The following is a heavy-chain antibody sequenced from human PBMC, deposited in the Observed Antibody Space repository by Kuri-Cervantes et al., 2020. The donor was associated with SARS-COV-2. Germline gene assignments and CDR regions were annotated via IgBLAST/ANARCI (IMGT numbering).Heavy chain of an antibody. J-gene: IGHJ6*03. Sequence: SETLSLTCTVSGGSISSSSYYWGWIRQPPGKGLEWIGSIYYSGSTYYNPSLKSRVTISVDTSKNQFSLKLSSVTAADTAVYYCVRELVVKGYYYYMDVWGKGTTVTVSS. V-gene: IGHV4-39*02. CDR1: GGSISSSSYY. D-gene: IGHD2-2*01. CDR2: IYYSGST. CDR3: VRELVVKGYYYYMDV.